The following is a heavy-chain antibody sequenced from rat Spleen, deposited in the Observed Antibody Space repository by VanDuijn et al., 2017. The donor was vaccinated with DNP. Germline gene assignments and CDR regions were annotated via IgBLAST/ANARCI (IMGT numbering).Heavy chain of an antibody. J-gene: IGHJ1*01. CDR2: INTGGTNT. CDR1: GFTFSDYN. D-gene: IGHD5-1*01. CDR3: ARGSGTYYWYFDF. Sequence: EVHLVESGGGLVQPGRSLKLSCVASGFTFSDYNMAWVRQAPKKGLEWVASINTGGTNTYYPDSVKGRFTISRDNAKNTLYLQMNSLRSEDTATYYCARGSGTYYWYFDFWGPGTMVTVSS. V-gene: IGHV5-25*01.